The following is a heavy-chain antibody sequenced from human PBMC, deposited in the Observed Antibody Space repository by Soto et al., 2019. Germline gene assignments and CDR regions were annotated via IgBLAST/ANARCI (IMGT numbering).Heavy chain of an antibody. D-gene: IGHD4-17*01. CDR3: AKGSGDFLRSDGLDV. J-gene: IGHJ3*01. CDR2: IRSSSGWM. Sequence: EVQLVESGGGLVKPGGSLRLSCVASGFGFRSYSMNWVRLAPGQGPDWVSSIRSSSGWMYYADAVKGRFTISRDNAKNTLYLQMSSLRAEDTAVYYCAKGSGDFLRSDGLDVWGQGTGVTVSS. CDR1: GFGFRSYS. V-gene: IGHV3-21*01.